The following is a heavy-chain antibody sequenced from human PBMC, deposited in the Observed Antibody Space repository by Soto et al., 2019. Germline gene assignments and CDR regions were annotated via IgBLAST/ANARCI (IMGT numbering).Heavy chain of an antibody. CDR3: APLSVSLSGPYGIHV. CDR1: GYSVTSSDYY. J-gene: IGHJ6*02. Sequence: SETLALTSSVSGYSVTSSDYYWPWIRQPPGKGLEWIGSMFYSGLTYYNPSLKSRVTLSIDTSKNQFSVRLNSVTAADTAVYYCAPLSVSLSGPYGIHVWGQGTTVTASS. V-gene: IGHV4-39*01. D-gene: IGHD2-15*01. CDR2: MFYSGLT.